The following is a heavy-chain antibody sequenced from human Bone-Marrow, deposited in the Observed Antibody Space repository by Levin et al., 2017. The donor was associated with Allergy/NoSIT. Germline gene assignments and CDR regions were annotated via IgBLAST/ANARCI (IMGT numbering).Heavy chain of an antibody. J-gene: IGHJ3*02. D-gene: IGHD3-10*01. Sequence: GSLRLSCTVSGGSISSYYWSWIRQPPGKGLEWIGYIYYSGRTNYNPSLKSRVTMSVDTSKNQFSLKLSSVTAADTAIYYCARDAFEPPAFDIWGQGTMVTVSS. CDR2: IYYSGRT. V-gene: IGHV4-59*01. CDR1: GGSISSYY. CDR3: ARDAFEPPAFDI.